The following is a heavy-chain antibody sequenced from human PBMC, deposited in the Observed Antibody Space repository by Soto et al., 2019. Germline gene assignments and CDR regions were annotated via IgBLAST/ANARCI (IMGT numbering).Heavy chain of an antibody. Sequence: SETLSLTCAVSGGSISSYYWSWIRQPPGKGLEWIGYIYYSGSTNYNPSLKSRVTISVDTSKNQFSLKLSSVTAADTAVYYCAGIRHRLWYFDYWGQGTLVNVSS. CDR1: GGSISSYY. V-gene: IGHV4-59*08. CDR2: IYYSGST. J-gene: IGHJ4*02. CDR3: AGIRHRLWYFDY. D-gene: IGHD5-18*01.